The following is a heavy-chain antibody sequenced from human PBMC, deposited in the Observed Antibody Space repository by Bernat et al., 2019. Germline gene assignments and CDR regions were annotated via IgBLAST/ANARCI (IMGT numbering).Heavy chain of an antibody. Sequence: EVQLVESGGGLVQPGGSLRLSCAASGFTFSNYWMHWVRQPPGKGLVWVSRINSYGSATNYADSVKGRFTISRDNAQNTLYLHMNSLRGEDTAVYYGVRGAGPSFSVGDSWGQGTLVTVSS. CDR1: GFTFSNYW. CDR3: VRGAGPSFSVGDS. D-gene: IGHD3-16*02. V-gene: IGHV3-74*01. CDR2: INSYGSAT. J-gene: IGHJ5*01.